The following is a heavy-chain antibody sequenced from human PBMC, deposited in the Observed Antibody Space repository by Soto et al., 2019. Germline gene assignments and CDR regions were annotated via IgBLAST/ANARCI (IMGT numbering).Heavy chain of an antibody. J-gene: IGHJ4*02. CDR3: ARASGLVGHFWSGYHYYFDY. CDR2: IYYSGST. D-gene: IGHD3-3*02. Sequence: QVQLQESGPGLVKPSQTLSLTCTVSGGSISSGGYYWSWIRQHPGKGLEWIGYIYYSGSTYYNPSLKSRVTISVDTSKNQFSLKLSSVTAADTAVYYCARASGLVGHFWSGYHYYFDYWGQGTLVTVSS. CDR1: GGSISSGGYY. V-gene: IGHV4-31*03.